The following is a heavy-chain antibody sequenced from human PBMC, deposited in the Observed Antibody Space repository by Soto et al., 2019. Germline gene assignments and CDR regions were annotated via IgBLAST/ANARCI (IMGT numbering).Heavy chain of an antibody. CDR1: GFTFSSYS. CDR2: ISSSSSYI. V-gene: IGHV3-21*01. CDR3: ASAPVHATYSFDD. Sequence: GGSLRLSCAASGFTFSSYSMNWVRQAPGKGLEWVSSISSSSSYIYYADSVKGRFTISRDNAKNSLYLQMNSLRAEDTAVYYCASAPVHATYSFDDWGQGTLVTVSS. J-gene: IGHJ4*02. D-gene: IGHD6-6*01.